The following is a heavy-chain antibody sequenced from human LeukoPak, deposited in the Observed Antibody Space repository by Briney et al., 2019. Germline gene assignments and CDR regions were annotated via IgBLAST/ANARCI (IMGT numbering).Heavy chain of an antibody. Sequence: GGSLRLSCAASGFTFSSYAMSGVRQAPGKGLEWVSAISGSGGSTYYADSVKGRFTISRDNSKNTLYLQMNSLRAEDTAVYYCAKCPRSSSWSTRKWYYFDYWGQGTLVTVSS. CDR1: GFTFSSYA. D-gene: IGHD6-13*01. CDR3: AKCPRSSSWSTRKWYYFDY. J-gene: IGHJ4*02. CDR2: ISGSGGST. V-gene: IGHV3-23*01.